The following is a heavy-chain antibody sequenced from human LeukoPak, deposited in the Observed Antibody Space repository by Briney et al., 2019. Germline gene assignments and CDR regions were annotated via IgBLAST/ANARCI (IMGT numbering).Heavy chain of an antibody. D-gene: IGHD2-2*01. CDR3: ARERVVPSAGILDY. J-gene: IGHJ4*02. Sequence: SVKVSCKASGGTFTSYAISWVRQAPGQGLEWMGGIIPIFGKANYAQKFQGRVTITADKSTSTAYMELSSLRSDDTAVYFCARERVVPSAGILDYWGQGTLVTVSS. CDR2: IIPIFGKA. V-gene: IGHV1-69*06. CDR1: GGTFTSYA.